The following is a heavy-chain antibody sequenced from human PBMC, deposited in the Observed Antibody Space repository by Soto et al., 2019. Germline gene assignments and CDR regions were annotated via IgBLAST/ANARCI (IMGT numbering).Heavy chain of an antibody. Sequence: PGGSLRLSCAASGFTYSHSWMSWVRQAPGKGLEWVANMSPDGSEEYYVDSVKGRFTISRDNTKDTLTLQMNSLRAEDTAVYYCARDPPQPRLPYAFWGQGTLVTVSS. CDR2: MSPDGSEE. J-gene: IGHJ4*02. CDR3: ARDPPQPRLPYAF. D-gene: IGHD2-2*01. CDR1: GFTYSHSW. V-gene: IGHV3-7*01.